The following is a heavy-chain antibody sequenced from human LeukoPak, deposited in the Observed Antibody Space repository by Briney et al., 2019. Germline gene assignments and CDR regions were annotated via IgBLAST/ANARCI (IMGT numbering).Heavy chain of an antibody. D-gene: IGHD6-13*01. CDR2: IYYSGST. CDR1: GGSISSSSYY. Sequence: SETLSLTCTVSGGSISSSSYYWGWIRQPPGKGPEWIGSIYYSGSTYYNPSLKSRVTISVDTSKNQFSLKLSSVTAADTAVYYCARDNRAAAATGDYWGQGTLVTVSS. V-gene: IGHV4-39*07. CDR3: ARDNRAAAATGDY. J-gene: IGHJ4*02.